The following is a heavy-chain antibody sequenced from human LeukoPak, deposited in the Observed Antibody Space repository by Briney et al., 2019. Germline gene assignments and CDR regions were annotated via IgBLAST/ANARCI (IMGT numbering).Heavy chain of an antibody. D-gene: IGHD3-3*01. V-gene: IGHV3-30-3*01. CDR3: ARGDVLRFLEWLPYFDY. J-gene: IGHJ4*02. Sequence: GRSLRLSCAASGFTLSSYAMHWVRQAPGKGLEWLAVISYGGSNKYYADSVKGRFPISRDNSKNTLYLQMNSLRAEETAVYYCARGDVLRFLEWLPYFDYWGQGTLVTVSS. CDR2: ISYGGSNK. CDR1: GFTLSSYA.